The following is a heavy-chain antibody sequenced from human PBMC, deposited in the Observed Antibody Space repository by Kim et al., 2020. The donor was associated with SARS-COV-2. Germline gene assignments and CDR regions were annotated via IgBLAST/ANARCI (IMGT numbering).Heavy chain of an antibody. J-gene: IGHJ4*02. V-gene: IGHV4-31*11. D-gene: IGHD3-22*01. CDR3: ATLSPHSDGSAYYYAFDS. CDR1: GGSINSGDYY. CDR2: IYYTGST. Sequence: SETLSLTCAVSGGSINSGDYYWNWIRQHPGKGLEWIGSIYYTGSTYYSPSLKSRVTISLDTSQNHFSLELSSVTAADTAVYYCATLSPHSDGSAYYYAFDSWGQGTLVTVSS.